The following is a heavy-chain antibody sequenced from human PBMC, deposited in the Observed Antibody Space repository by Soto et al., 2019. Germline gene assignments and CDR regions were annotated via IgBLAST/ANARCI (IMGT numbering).Heavy chain of an antibody. CDR3: ARRAQLWLGDWYFDL. D-gene: IGHD5-18*01. CDR1: GGSISSSSYY. V-gene: IGHV4-39*01. J-gene: IGHJ2*01. CDR2: IYYSGST. Sequence: SETLSLTCTVSGGSISSSSYYWGWIRQPPGKGLEWIGSIYYSGSTYYNPSLKSRVTISVDTSKDQFSLKLSSVTAADTAVYYCARRAQLWLGDWYFDLWGRGTLVT.